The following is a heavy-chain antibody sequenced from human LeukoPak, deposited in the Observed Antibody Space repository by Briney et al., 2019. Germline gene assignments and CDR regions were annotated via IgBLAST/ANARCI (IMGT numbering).Heavy chain of an antibody. CDR2: ISGSGGST. CDR1: GFTFSSYA. CDR3: ARGVGATFFDY. V-gene: IGHV3-23*01. Sequence: TGGSLRLSCAASGFTFSSYAMSWVRQAPGKGLEWVSAISGSGGSTYYADSVKGRFTISRDNSKNSLYLQMNSLRAEDTAVYYCARGVGATFFDYWGQGTLVTVSS. D-gene: IGHD1-26*01. J-gene: IGHJ4*02.